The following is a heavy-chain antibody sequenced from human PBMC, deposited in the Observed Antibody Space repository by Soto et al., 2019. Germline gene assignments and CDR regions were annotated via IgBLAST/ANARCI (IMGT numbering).Heavy chain of an antibody. Sequence: ASVKVSCKASGYTFTGYAMHWVRQAPEQRLEWMGWISAYNGNTNYAQKLQGRVTMTTDTSTSTAYMELRSLRSDDTAVYYCARAVGVSYYDILTGAYGMDVWGQGTTVTVSS. CDR3: ARAVGVSYYDILTGAYGMDV. V-gene: IGHV1-18*01. CDR2: ISAYNGNT. J-gene: IGHJ6*02. D-gene: IGHD3-9*01. CDR1: GYTFTGYA.